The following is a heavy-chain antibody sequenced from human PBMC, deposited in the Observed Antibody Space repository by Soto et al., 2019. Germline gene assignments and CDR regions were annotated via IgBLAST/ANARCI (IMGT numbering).Heavy chain of an antibody. J-gene: IGHJ6*02. D-gene: IGHD6-13*01. CDR3: AKPGQQRNHPHYYYGMDV. CDR1: GFTFSSYA. CDR2: ISGSGGST. Sequence: PGGSLRLSCAASGFTFSSYAMSWVRQAPGKGLEWVSAISGSGGSTYYADSVKGRFTISRDNSKNTLYLQMNSLRAEDTAVYYCAKPGQQRNHPHYYYGMDVWGQGTTVTVSS. V-gene: IGHV3-23*01.